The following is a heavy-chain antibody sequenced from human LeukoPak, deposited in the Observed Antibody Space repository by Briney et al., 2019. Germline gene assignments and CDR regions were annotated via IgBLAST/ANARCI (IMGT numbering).Heavy chain of an antibody. CDR3: AKDIVVVMTKGGAFDY. Sequence: GGSLRLSCAASGFTFSSYAMSWVRQAPGKGLEWVSAISGSGGSTYYADSVKGRFTISRDNSKNTLYLQMNSLRAEDTAVYYCAKDIVVVMTKGGAFDYWGQGTLVTVSS. D-gene: IGHD3-22*01. V-gene: IGHV3-23*01. CDR1: GFTFSSYA. CDR2: ISGSGGST. J-gene: IGHJ4*02.